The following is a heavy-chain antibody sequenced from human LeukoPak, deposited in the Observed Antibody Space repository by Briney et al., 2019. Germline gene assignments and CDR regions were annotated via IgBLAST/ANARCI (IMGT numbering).Heavy chain of an antibody. CDR2: IYYSGST. CDR1: GGSVSSGGYY. J-gene: IGHJ4*02. V-gene: IGHV4-61*08. Sequence: PSETLSLTCTVSGGSVSSGGYYWSWIRQPPGKGLEWIAYIYYSGSTNYNPSLKGRVTISVDTSKNQFSLKLSSVTAADTAVYYCAREGRSGSYEYWGQGTLITASS. CDR3: AREGRSGSYEY. D-gene: IGHD1-26*01.